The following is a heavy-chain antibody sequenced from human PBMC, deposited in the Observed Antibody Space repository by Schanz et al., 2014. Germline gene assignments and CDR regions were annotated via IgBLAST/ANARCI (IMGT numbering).Heavy chain of an antibody. CDR3: ARGGYSSGWYDRDIADFDY. CDR2: IIPVLAIA. Sequence: QVQLEQSGAEVKKPGSSVKASCTASGGTFSSYTISWIRQAPGQGLEWMGRIIPVLAIADYAQKFQGRVTITADKSTSTAYMELRSLRSDDTAVYYCARGGYSSGWYDRDIADFDYWGQGTLVTVSS. D-gene: IGHD6-19*01. V-gene: IGHV1-69*02. J-gene: IGHJ4*02. CDR1: GGTFSSYT.